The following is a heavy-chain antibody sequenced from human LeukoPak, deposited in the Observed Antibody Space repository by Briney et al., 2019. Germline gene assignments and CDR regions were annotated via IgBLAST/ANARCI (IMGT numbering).Heavy chain of an antibody. D-gene: IGHD4-11*01. Sequence: SVKVSCKASGGTFSSYAISWVRQAPGQGLEWMGGIIPIFGTANYAQKFQGRVTITTDESTSTAYMELSSLRSEDTAVYYCASGDYSNYYLFDYWGQGTLVTVSS. CDR2: IIPIFGTA. J-gene: IGHJ4*02. CDR3: ASGDYSNYYLFDY. V-gene: IGHV1-69*05. CDR1: GGTFSSYA.